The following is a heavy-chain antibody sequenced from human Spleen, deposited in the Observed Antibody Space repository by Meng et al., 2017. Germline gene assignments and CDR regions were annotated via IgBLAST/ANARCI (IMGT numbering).Heavy chain of an antibody. D-gene: IGHD4-11*01. J-gene: IGHJ4*02. Sequence: GGSLRLSCAASGFTVSSNYMSWVRQVPGKGLESVSVIYSGGNTYYADSVKGRFTISRDKSKNTVFLQINSLRAEDTAVYYCTRGDYPDYYFDYWGQGTLVTVSS. CDR3: TRGDYPDYYFDY. V-gene: IGHV3-53*05. CDR1: GFTVSSNY. CDR2: IYSGGNT.